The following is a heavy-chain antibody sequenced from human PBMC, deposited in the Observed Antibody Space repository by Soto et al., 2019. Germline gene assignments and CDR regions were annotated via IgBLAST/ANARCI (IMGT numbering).Heavy chain of an antibody. V-gene: IGHV4-31*03. CDR3: ARDGAIAARPDWFDP. J-gene: IGHJ5*02. CDR2: IYYSGST. D-gene: IGHD6-6*01. Sequence: SETLSLTCTVSGGSISSGGYYWSWIRQHPGKGLEWIGYIYYSGSTYYNPSLKSRVTISVDTSKNQFSLKLSSVTAADTAVYYCARDGAIAARPDWFDPWGQATLVTLSS. CDR1: GGSISSGGYY.